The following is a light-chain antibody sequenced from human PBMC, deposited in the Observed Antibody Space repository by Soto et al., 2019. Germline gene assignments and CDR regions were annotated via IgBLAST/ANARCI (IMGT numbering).Light chain of an antibody. CDR3: ISYTSSDTWV. Sequence: QSALTQPASVSGSPGQSITISCTGTSSDVGGYNYVSWYQQHPGKAPKLMIYEVSNRPSGVSNRFSGSKSGNTASLTTSGLQAEDEADYFCISYTSSDTWVFGGGTKLTVL. V-gene: IGLV2-14*01. CDR2: EVS. J-gene: IGLJ3*02. CDR1: SSDVGGYNY.